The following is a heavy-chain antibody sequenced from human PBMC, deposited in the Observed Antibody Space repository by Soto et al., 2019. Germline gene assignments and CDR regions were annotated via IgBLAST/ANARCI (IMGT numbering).Heavy chain of an antibody. CDR3: ARGGVSTRTFDY. Sequence: GESLKISYKGSGYNFAVYCIAWVLQMPGKGLELMGIIYPSDSDTRYRPSFQGQVTISADKSISSAYLQWSSLRASDTAMYYCARGGVSTRTFDYWGQGTPVTVSS. D-gene: IGHD3-3*01. CDR1: GYNFAVYC. J-gene: IGHJ4*02. CDR2: IYPSDSDT. V-gene: IGHV5-51*01.